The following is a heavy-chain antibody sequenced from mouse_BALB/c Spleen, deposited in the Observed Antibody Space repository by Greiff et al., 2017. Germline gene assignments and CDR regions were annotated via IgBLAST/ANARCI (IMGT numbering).Heavy chain of an antibody. CDR3: ARAPSTMITYYAMDY. CDR2: IHYSGST. CDR1: GYSITSGYS. Sequence: EGQLQQSGPDLVKPSQSLSLTCTVTGYSITSGYSWHWIRQFPGNKLEWMGYIHYSGSTNYNPSLKSRISITRDTSKNQFFLQLNSVTTEDTATYYCARAPSTMITYYAMDYWGQGTSVTVSS. D-gene: IGHD2-4*01. J-gene: IGHJ4*01. V-gene: IGHV3-1*02.